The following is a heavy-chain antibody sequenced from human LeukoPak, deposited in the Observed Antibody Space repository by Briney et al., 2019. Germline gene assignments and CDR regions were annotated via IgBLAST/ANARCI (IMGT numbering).Heavy chain of an antibody. CDR3: VTDFNDSGDYRGGFVI. J-gene: IGHJ3*02. CDR1: GYTLTELS. Sequence: ASVKVSCKVSGYTLTELSIQWVRQAPGKGLEWMGGFDPEDGEMVYAEKFEGRVTMTEDTSTDAAYMELSSLRSEDTALYYCVTDFNDSGDYRGGFVIWGQGTMVTVSS. V-gene: IGHV1-24*01. D-gene: IGHD4-17*01. CDR2: FDPEDGEM.